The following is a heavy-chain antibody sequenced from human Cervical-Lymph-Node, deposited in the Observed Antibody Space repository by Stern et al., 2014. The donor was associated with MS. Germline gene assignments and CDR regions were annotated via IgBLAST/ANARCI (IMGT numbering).Heavy chain of an antibody. D-gene: IGHD1-26*01. CDR2: ISPKTGSA. V-gene: IGHV1-2*02. Sequence: VQLVESGAEVERPGASVKVSCKASGYTFTAYFLHWVRQAPGQGLEWMGWISPKTGSAPYAQKSQDSVTMTRDTSSNTGYMEVSSLRSDDTAVYYCARDRGSYSDYWGQGTLVAVSS. CDR3: ARDRGSYSDY. J-gene: IGHJ4*02. CDR1: GYTFTAYF.